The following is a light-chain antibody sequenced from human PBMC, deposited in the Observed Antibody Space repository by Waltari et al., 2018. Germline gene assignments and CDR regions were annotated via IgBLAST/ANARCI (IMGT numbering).Light chain of an antibody. Sequence: DIELTQSPSSRSASRGVRVTITCRASQSIATYLNWYQEKPGKAPKLLIFAASSLYSGVPSRFSGSGSGTDFTLSISSLQPEDFATYYCQQSFVSPWTFGQGTKVEIK. CDR2: AAS. J-gene: IGKJ1*01. CDR3: QQSFVSPWT. CDR1: QSIATY. V-gene: IGKV1-39*01.